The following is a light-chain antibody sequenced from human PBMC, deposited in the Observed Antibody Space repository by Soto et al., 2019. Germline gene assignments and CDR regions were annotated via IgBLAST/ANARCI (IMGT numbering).Light chain of an antibody. J-gene: IGLJ1*01. CDR3: SSYTSSSTGV. CDR1: SSDVGGYNY. V-gene: IGLV2-14*01. CDR2: EVN. Sequence: QSVLTQPASVSGSPEQSITISCTGTSSDVGGYNYVSWYQQHPGKAPKLMIYEVNYRPSGVSNRFSGSKSGNTASLTISGLQAEDEADYYCSSYTSSSTGVFGTGTKVT.